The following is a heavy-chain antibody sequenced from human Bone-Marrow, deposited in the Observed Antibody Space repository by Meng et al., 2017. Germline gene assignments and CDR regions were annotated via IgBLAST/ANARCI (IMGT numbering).Heavy chain of an antibody. CDR3: ATYYYDSSGYSRVDDY. J-gene: IGHJ4*02. D-gene: IGHD3-22*01. CDR2: INPNSGST. CDR1: GYTFTGYY. Sequence: ASVKVSCKASGYTFTGYYMHWVRQAPGQGLEWMGRINPNSGSTNYAQKFQGRVTMTRDTSISTAYMELSRLRSDDTAVYYCATYYYDSSGYSRVDDYWGQGTLVTVSS. V-gene: IGHV1-2*06.